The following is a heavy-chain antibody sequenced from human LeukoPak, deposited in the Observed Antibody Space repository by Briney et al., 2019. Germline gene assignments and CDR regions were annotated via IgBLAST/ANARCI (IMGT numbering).Heavy chain of an antibody. D-gene: IGHD2-21*02. CDR1: GYTFTSHD. CDR2: MNPNSGNT. V-gene: IGHV1-8*01. Sequence: GASVKVSCKASGYTFTSHDLNWVRQATGQGLEWIGWMNPNSGNTGYSQKFQGRVTITRDTSASTAYMDLSSLRSEDTAVYYCARNTETAIPLPYYFDYWGQGTLVTVSS. CDR3: ARNTETAIPLPYYFDY. J-gene: IGHJ4*02.